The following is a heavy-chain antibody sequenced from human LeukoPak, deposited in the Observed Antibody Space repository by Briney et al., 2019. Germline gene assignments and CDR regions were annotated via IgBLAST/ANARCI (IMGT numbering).Heavy chain of an antibody. Sequence: SETLSLTCTVSGGSSSTYYWSWFRQPPGKGLEWVGNIHNSGRTNYNPSLKSRLTISSDTSKNQFSLMLTSVTAAVMAVYFCASGSGWLTPDWGQGILVTASS. CDR2: IHNSGRT. CDR3: ASGSGWLTPD. J-gene: IGHJ4*02. V-gene: IGHV4-4*09. D-gene: IGHD5-24*01. CDR1: GGSSSTYY.